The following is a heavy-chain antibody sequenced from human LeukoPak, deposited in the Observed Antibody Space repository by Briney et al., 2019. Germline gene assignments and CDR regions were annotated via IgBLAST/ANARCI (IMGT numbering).Heavy chain of an antibody. CDR1: GGSISSYY. CDR3: ARDQSSWGWFDP. D-gene: IGHD6-13*01. CDR2: IYYSGST. J-gene: IGHJ5*02. Sequence: SETLSLTCTVSGGSISSYYWSWIRQPPGKGLEWIGYIYYSGSTNYNPSLKSRVTISVDTSKNQFSLKLSSVTAADTAVYYCARDQSSWGWFDPWGQGTLVTVSS. V-gene: IGHV4-59*01.